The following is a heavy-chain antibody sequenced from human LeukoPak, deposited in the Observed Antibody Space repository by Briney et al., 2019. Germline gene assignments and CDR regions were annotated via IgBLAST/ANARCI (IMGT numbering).Heavy chain of an antibody. V-gene: IGHV3-30-3*01. CDR1: GFTFCSYA. CDR2: ISYDGSNK. Sequence: GGSLRLSCAASGFTFCSYAMHWVRQAPGKGLEWVAVISYDGSNKYYADSVKGRFTISRDNSKNTLYLQMNSLRAEDTAVYYCARDSFEKVDTAMVVYYYYGMDVWGQGTTVTVSS. J-gene: IGHJ6*02. CDR3: ARDSFEKVDTAMVVYYYYGMDV. D-gene: IGHD5-18*01.